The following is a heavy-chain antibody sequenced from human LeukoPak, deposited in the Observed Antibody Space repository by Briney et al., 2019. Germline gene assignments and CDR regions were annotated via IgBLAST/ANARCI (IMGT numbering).Heavy chain of an antibody. CDR1: GFTFDDYA. Sequence: PGGPLRLSCAASGFTFDDYAMHWVRQAPGKGLEWVSGISWNSGSIGYADSVKGRFTISRDNAKNSLYLQMNSLRAEDTALYYCAKDSIAAAEDAFDIWGQGTMVTVSS. J-gene: IGHJ3*02. V-gene: IGHV3-9*01. CDR2: ISWNSGSI. D-gene: IGHD6-13*01. CDR3: AKDSIAAAEDAFDI.